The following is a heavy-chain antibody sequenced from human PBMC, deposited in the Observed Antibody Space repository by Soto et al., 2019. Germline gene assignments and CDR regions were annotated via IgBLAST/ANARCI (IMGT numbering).Heavy chain of an antibody. CDR1: GFTFSSYG. CDR3: ARDYYGSGSSYLGDY. CDR2: IWYDGSNK. J-gene: IGHJ4*02. D-gene: IGHD3-10*01. V-gene: IGHV3-33*01. Sequence: GGSLRLSCAASGFTFSSYGMHWVRQAPGKGLEWVAVIWYDGSNKYYADSVKGRFTISRDNSKNTLYLQMNSLRAEDTAVYYCARDYYGSGSSYLGDYWGQGTLVTVSS.